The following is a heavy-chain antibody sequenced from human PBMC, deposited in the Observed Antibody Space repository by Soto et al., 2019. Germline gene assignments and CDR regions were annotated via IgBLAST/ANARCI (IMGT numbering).Heavy chain of an antibody. CDR2: INHSGST. CDR1: GGSFSGYY. V-gene: IGHV4-34*01. D-gene: IGHD6-13*01. CDR3: ASLTWYGKPTYNWFDP. J-gene: IGHJ5*02. Sequence: RXETLSLTCAVYGGSFSGYYWSWIRQPPGKGLEWIGEINHSGSTNYNPSLKSRVTISVDTSKNQFSLKLSSVTAADTAVYYCASLTWYGKPTYNWFDPWGQGTLVTVSS.